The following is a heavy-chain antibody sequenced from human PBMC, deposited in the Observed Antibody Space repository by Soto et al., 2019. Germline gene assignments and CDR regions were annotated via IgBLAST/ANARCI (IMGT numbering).Heavy chain of an antibody. V-gene: IGHV1-69*12. CDR2: IIPIFGTA. Sequence: QVQLVQSGAEVKKPGSSVKVSCKASGGTFSSYAITWVRQAPGQGLEWMGGIIPIFGTANYAQKFQGRGTITADESTRTAYMELSSLRSEDTAVYYCARDRGPSSGYYPYWFDPWGQGTLVNVSS. J-gene: IGHJ5*02. CDR1: GGTFSSYA. CDR3: ARDRGPSSGYYPYWFDP. D-gene: IGHD3-22*01.